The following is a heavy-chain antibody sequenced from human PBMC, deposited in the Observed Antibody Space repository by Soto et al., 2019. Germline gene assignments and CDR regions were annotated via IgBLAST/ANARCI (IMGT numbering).Heavy chain of an antibody. CDR3: ARHSLALRKNNWFDP. CDR2: IFYLGSS. V-gene: IGHV4-39*01. D-gene: IGHD3-3*02. J-gene: IGHJ5*02. CDR1: GDSIISSDFY. Sequence: SETLSLTCTVSGDSIISSDFYWGWVRQPPGKGLEWIGSIFYLGSSYYNPSLKSRVTMSVDTSKNQFSLRLRSVTAADTALYFCARHSLALRKNNWFDPWGQGXMVTVYS.